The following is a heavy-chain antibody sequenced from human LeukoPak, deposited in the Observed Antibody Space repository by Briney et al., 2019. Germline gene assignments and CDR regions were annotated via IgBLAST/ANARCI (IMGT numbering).Heavy chain of an antibody. Sequence: GGSLRLSCAASGFTLSSYWMHWVRHAPGKGLVWVSRINSDGSSTIYADSVKGRFTISRDNAKNTLYLQMNSLRAEDTAVYYCARGVGYYDILTGYFFDPWGQGTLVTVSS. CDR3: ARGVGYYDILTGYFFDP. D-gene: IGHD3-9*01. J-gene: IGHJ5*02. V-gene: IGHV3-74*01. CDR1: GFTLSSYW. CDR2: INSDGSST.